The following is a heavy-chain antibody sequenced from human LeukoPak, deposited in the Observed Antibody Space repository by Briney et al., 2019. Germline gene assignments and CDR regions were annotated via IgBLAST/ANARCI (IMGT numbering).Heavy chain of an antibody. CDR3: ARDKVGATNWLDP. CDR2: IYYSVST. Sequence: SQTLSLTCAVSGGSISRGEYYWCWIRQPPGKGLEWIGYIYYSVSTYYNPSLKSRLTISVDTSNSQFSLRLTSVTAADTAVYYCARDKVGATNWLDPWGQGTLVTVSS. J-gene: IGHJ5*02. V-gene: IGHV4-30-4*01. D-gene: IGHD1-26*01. CDR1: GGSISRGEYY.